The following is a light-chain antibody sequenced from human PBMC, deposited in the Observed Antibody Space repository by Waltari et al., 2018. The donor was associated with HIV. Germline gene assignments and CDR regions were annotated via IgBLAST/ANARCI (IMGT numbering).Light chain of an antibody. CDR1: SSDVGGYNS. CDR3: SSYTSSSTYVV. V-gene: IGLV2-14*01. Sequence: QSALTQPASASGSPAQSITISCTGTSSDVGGYNSGPWYQQHPGKAPKLMIYEVSNRPSGVSNRFSGSKSGNTASLTISGLQAEDEADYYCSSYTSSSTYVVFGGGTKLTVL. CDR2: EVS. J-gene: IGLJ2*01.